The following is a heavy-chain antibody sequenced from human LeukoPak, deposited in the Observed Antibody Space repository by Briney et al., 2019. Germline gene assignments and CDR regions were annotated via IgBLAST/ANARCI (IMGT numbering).Heavy chain of an antibody. D-gene: IGHD3-9*01. CDR3: ARRGRLGPFDY. CDR1: GYSFTSYC. V-gene: IGHV5-51*01. CDR2: IYPGDSDA. Sequence: GASLQISCKGSGYSFTSYCIGWVRQIPGKGLGWMWIIYPGDSDARYSPSFQGQVTTSADKSISPAYLQWSSLNASDNAMYYCARRGRLGPFDYWGQGTLVTVSS. J-gene: IGHJ4*02.